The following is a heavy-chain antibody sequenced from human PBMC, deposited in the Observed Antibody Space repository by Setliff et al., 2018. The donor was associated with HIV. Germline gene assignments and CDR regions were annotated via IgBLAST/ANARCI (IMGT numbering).Heavy chain of an antibody. J-gene: IGHJ3*02. CDR3: ARRNSGWYDAFDI. Sequence: PSETLSLTCTVSGSSISSNYYWAWIRQAPGKGLEWIGCIDASANTYYIPSLKSRATISIDTSKNQLSLKLRSVTAADTAVYHCARRNSGWYDAFDIWGQGTMVTVSS. D-gene: IGHD6-19*01. CDR1: GSSISSNYY. CDR2: IDASANT. V-gene: IGHV4-38-2*02.